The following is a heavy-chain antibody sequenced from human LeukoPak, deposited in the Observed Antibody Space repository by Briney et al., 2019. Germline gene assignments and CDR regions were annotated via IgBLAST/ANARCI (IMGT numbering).Heavy chain of an antibody. V-gene: IGHV3-21*01. Sequence: NPGGSLRLSCSASGFISSTSAMNWVRQAPGKGLEWVSPMNNVGSHIYYRDSVKGRFTISRDNAKNSVYLQMNNLRAADTALYYCTRDPAYYLRYGYFDYWGQGILVTVSS. CDR1: GFISSTSA. CDR3: TRDPAYYLRYGYFDY. D-gene: IGHD1-26*01. J-gene: IGHJ4*02. CDR2: MNNVGSHI.